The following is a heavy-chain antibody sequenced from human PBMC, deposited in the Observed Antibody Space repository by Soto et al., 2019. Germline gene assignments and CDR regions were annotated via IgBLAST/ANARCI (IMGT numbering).Heavy chain of an antibody. CDR3: AKNGQPPYYYYGLDV. J-gene: IGHJ6*02. CDR2: ISTYNGDT. Sequence: ASVKVSCKASGYTFTRSGISWVRQAPGQGLEWMGWISTYNGDTTYAQKFQGRVTMTIDTSTSTAYMELRSLTSDDTAVYYCAKNGQPPYYYYGLDVWGQGTKVTVSS. V-gene: IGHV1-18*01. CDR1: GYTFTRSG. D-gene: IGHD2-8*01.